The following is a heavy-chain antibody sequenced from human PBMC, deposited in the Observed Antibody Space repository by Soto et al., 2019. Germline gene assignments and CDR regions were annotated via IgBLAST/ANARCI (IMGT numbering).Heavy chain of an antibody. CDR1: GGSIDTAGNY. J-gene: IGHJ5*02. V-gene: IGHV4-31*03. CDR3: ARDRGYTGYVDH. D-gene: IGHD5-12*01. CDR2: SSNRGST. Sequence: QVQLQESGPGLVKPSQTLSLICNVSGGSIDTAGNYWTWIRQHPGKGLEWIGFSSNRGSTYYKPTLTSRLSISADTSKNQFFLHLSSVTAAETAVYFCARDRGYTGYVDHWGQGTLVTVSS.